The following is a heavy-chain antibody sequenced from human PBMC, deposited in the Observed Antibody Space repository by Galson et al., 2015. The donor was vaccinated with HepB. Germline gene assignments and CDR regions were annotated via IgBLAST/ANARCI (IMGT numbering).Heavy chain of an antibody. CDR3: ARVVDTTMVGGYYFDY. D-gene: IGHD5-18*01. CDR2: IIPIFDTP. Sequence: SVKVSCKASGATFSSYAVSWVRQAPGQGLEWMGGIIPIFDTPNYAQKFQGRVTITADESTTTAYMELSSLTSEDTAVYYCARVVDTTMVGGYYFDYWGQGTLVTVSS. CDR1: GATFSSYA. J-gene: IGHJ4*02. V-gene: IGHV1-69*13.